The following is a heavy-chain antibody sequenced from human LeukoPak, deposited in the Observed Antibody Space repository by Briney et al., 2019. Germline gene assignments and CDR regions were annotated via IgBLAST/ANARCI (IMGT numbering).Heavy chain of an antibody. J-gene: IGHJ4*02. CDR3: AIDPIDSTAF. V-gene: IGHV3-23*01. CDR2: LDGSGRHI. CDR1: GFTFSNYA. D-gene: IGHD2-8*02. Sequence: GGSLRLSCAASGFTFSNYAMSWVRHAPGKGLEWVSILDGSGRHIYYADSVQGRFTISRDNSMDTVYLQMNSLRVEDTAAYYCAIDPIDSTAFWGQGTLVTVSS.